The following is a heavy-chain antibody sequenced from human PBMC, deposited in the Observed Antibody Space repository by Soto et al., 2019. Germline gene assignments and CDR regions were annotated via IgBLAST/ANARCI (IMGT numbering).Heavy chain of an antibody. CDR2: INNLGSI. CDR3: ARPAVAAAGNFDS. D-gene: IGHD6-25*01. J-gene: IGHJ4*02. V-gene: IGHV4-34*01. Sequence: ASETLSLTCAVSGGSFTGYYWAWIRQVPGGGLEWLGEINNLGSIHHNPSLMNRVTLSADTSRSQFSLEITSLTAVDTAVYYCARPAVAAAGNFDSWGPGTLVTVS. CDR1: GGSFTGYY.